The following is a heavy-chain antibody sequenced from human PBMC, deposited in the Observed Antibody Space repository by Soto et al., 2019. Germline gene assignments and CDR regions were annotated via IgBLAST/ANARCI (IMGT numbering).Heavy chain of an antibody. J-gene: IGHJ4*02. D-gene: IGHD3-22*01. CDR1: VVPFNIYA. V-gene: IGHV3-23*01. CDR2: IIGSGGST. CDR3: AKGGKCYDSSGYDY. Sequence: GGPLRLSCAASVVPFNIYAMSWVRQAPGKGLEWVSTIIGSGGSTYYADSVKGRFSVSRDNSKNTLYLQMNSLRAEDTAVYYCAKGGKCYDSSGYDYLGQGTLVTVSS.